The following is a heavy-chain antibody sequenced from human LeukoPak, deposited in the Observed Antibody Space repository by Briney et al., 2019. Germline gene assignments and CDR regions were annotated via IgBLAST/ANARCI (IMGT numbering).Heavy chain of an antibody. Sequence: SETLSLTCTVSGYSISSGYYWGWIRQPPGQGLEWIGSIYHSGSTYYNPSLKSRVTISVDTSKNQFSLKLSSVTAADTAVYYCARAISPWYFDLWGRGTLVTVSS. CDR2: IYHSGST. V-gene: IGHV4-38-2*02. D-gene: IGHD3-3*02. CDR3: ARAISPWYFDL. CDR1: GYSISSGYY. J-gene: IGHJ2*01.